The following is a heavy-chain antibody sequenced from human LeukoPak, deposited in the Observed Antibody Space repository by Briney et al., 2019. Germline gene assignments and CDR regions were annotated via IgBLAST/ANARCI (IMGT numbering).Heavy chain of an antibody. CDR2: ISDSGGST. J-gene: IGHJ4*02. D-gene: IGHD1-26*01. V-gene: IGHV3-23*01. Sequence: GGSLRLSCAGSGFAFSSYGMSWVRQAPGKGLEWVAAISDSGGSTFYADSVKGRFTISRDNSKNTLYLQMNSLRAEDTAVYYCAKVGEHSHDYWGQGTLVTVSS. CDR1: GFAFSSYG. CDR3: AKVGEHSHDY.